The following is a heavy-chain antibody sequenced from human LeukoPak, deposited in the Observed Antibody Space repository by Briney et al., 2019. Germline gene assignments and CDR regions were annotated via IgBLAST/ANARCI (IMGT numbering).Heavy chain of an antibody. J-gene: IGHJ4*02. V-gene: IGHV4-30-4*01. D-gene: IGHD3-10*01. CDR1: GGSISSGDYY. Sequence: SETLSLTCTVSGGSISSGDYYWSWIRQPPGKGLEWIGYIYYSGSTYYNPSLKSRVTISVDTSKNQFSLKLSSVTAADTAVYYCARDSASRGLDYWGQGTLVTVSS. CDR3: ARDSASRGLDY. CDR2: IYYSGST.